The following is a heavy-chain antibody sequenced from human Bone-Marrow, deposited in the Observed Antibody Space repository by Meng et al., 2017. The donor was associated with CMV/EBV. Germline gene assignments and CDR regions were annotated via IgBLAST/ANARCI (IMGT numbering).Heavy chain of an antibody. V-gene: IGHV3-11*06. CDR1: VFTFCDFY. D-gene: IGHD6-19*01. Sequence: TSVFTFCDFYMTWIRPAPGKGLEWVSHISSGGTDTDYADSVKGRFTISRDNAKNSLYLQMNSLRAEDTAVYYCARGKRIAVAGPVDYWGQGTLVTVSS. J-gene: IGHJ4*02. CDR3: ARGKRIAVAGPVDY. CDR2: ISSGGTDT.